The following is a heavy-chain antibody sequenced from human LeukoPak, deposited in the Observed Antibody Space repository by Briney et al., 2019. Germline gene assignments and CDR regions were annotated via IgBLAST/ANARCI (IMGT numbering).Heavy chain of an antibody. Sequence: GESLKISCKGSGYSFTSYWIGWVRQMPGKGLEWMGIIYPGDSDTRYSPSFQGQVTISADKSISTAYLQWSSLKASDTAMYYCARDKGDYDTSGSLFVFGGQGTLVTVSS. CDR1: GYSFTSYW. D-gene: IGHD3-22*01. V-gene: IGHV5-51*01. CDR2: IYPGDSDT. CDR3: ARDKGDYDTSGSLFVF. J-gene: IGHJ4*02.